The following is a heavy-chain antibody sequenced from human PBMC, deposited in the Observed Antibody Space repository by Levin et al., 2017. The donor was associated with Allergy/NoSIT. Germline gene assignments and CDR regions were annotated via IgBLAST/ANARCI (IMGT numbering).Heavy chain of an antibody. J-gene: IGHJ5*02. D-gene: IGHD2-15*01. CDR2: ISGIGAGT. Sequence: PGGSLRLSCAASGFTFSNYGMTWVRQAPGKGLEWVSSISGIGAGTFYADSVKGRFTISRDNSKNTLFLQMNRLRDDDTAVYYCARIVDGGGSQTWGLGTLVTVSS. CDR1: GFTFSNYG. V-gene: IGHV3-23*01. CDR3: ARIVDGGGSQT.